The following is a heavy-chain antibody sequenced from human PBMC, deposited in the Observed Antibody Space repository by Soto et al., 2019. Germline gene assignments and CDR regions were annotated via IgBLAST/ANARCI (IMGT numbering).Heavy chain of an antibody. CDR3: ARDALTTGYDAFDI. CDR1: GFTFSSYW. J-gene: IGHJ3*02. CDR2: INQDGSEK. Sequence: PGGSLRLSCAASGFTFSSYWMTWVRQTPGKGLEWVANINQDGSEKYFVDSVKGRFTISRDNAENSLYLQMNSLRAEDTVVYYSARDALTTGYDAFDIWGQGTMVTVSS. V-gene: IGHV3-7*01. D-gene: IGHD4-4*01.